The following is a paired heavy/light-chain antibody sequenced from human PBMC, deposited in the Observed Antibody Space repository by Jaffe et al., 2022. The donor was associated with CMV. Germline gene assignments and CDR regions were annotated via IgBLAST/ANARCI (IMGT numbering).Light chain of an antibody. CDR2: RNN. J-gene: IGLJ3*02. Sequence: QSVLTQPPSASGTPGQRVTISCSGSSSNIGSNYVYWYQQLPGTAPKLLIYRNNQRPSGVPDRFSGSKSGTSASLAISGLRSEDEADYYCAAWDDSLSGHWVFGGGTKLTVL. CDR1: SSNIGSNY. V-gene: IGLV1-47*01. CDR3: AAWDDSLSGHWV.
Heavy chain of an antibody. D-gene: IGHD5-18*01. V-gene: IGHV4-39*01. Sequence: QLQLQESGPGLVKPSETLSLTCTVSGGSISSSSYYWGWIRQPPGKGLEWIGSIYYSGSTYYNPSLKSRVTISVDTSKNQFSLKLSSVTAADTAVYYCARHGTGDTAMVITPFPYYYYYMDVWGKGTTVTVSS. CDR1: GGSISSSSYY. J-gene: IGHJ6*03. CDR3: ARHGTGDTAMVITPFPYYYYYMDV. CDR2: IYYSGST.